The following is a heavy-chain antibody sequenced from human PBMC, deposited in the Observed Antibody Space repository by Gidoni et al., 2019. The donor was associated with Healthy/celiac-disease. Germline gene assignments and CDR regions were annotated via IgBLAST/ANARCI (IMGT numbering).Heavy chain of an antibody. CDR3: ARVARIGSGSYYFDY. D-gene: IGHD3-10*01. Sequence: EVQLVESGGGLVQPGGSLRLSCAASGFPFSSYWMHWVRQAPGKGLVWVSRINSDGSSTSYADSVKGRFTISRDNAKNTLYLQMNSLRAEDTAVYYCARVARIGSGSYYFDYWGQGTLVTVSS. V-gene: IGHV3-74*01. CDR1: GFPFSSYW. J-gene: IGHJ4*02. CDR2: INSDGSST.